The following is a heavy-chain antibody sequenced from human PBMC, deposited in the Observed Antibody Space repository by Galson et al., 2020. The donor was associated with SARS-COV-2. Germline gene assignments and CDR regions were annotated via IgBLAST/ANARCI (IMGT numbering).Heavy chain of an antibody. J-gene: IGHJ5*02. D-gene: IGHD5-18*01. CDR1: GGSITNYH. CDR2: IYYSGTT. Sequence: SETLSLTCPVSGGSITNYHWSWIRQPPGEGLEYLGFIYYSGTTDYNPSLKSRLTISLDTSKNQFSLTLTSVTAADTAIYYCARYPNGYSTSSLYSNWFDPWGQGTLVTVSS. CDR3: ARYPNGYSTSSLYSNWFDP. V-gene: IGHV4-59*08.